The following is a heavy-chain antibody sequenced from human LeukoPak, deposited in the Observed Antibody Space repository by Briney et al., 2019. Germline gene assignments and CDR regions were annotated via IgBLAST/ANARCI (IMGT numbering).Heavy chain of an antibody. J-gene: IGHJ6*03. Sequence: GGSLRLSCAASGFTFDDYGMSWVRQAPGKGLEWVSGINWNGGSTGYADSVKGRFTISRDNAKNSLYLQMNSLRAEDTALYHCARDLHDIFTGTYYMDVWGKGTTVTISS. D-gene: IGHD3-9*01. CDR2: INWNGGST. CDR3: ARDLHDIFTGTYYMDV. V-gene: IGHV3-20*01. CDR1: GFTFDDYG.